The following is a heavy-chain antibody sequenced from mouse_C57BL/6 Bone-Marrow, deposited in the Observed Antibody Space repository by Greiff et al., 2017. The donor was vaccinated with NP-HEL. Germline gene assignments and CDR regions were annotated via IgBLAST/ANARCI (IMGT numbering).Heavy chain of an antibody. V-gene: IGHV2-9-1*01. D-gene: IGHD1-1*01. Sequence: QVQLQQSGPGLVAPSQSLSITCTVSGFSLTSYAISWVRQPPGKGLEWLGVIWTGGGTNYNSALKSRLSISKDNSKSQVFLKMNSLQTDDTARYYCASSHYYGSRGFAYWGQGTLVTVSA. J-gene: IGHJ3*01. CDR3: ASSHYYGSRGFAY. CDR1: GFSLTSYA. CDR2: IWTGGGT.